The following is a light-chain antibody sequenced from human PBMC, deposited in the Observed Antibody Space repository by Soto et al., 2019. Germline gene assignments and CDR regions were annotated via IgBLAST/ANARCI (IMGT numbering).Light chain of an antibody. CDR3: QQSYSTPRALT. CDR2: AAS. J-gene: IGKJ4*01. V-gene: IGKV1-39*01. Sequence: IQMTQSPSSLSASVGDRVTITCRASQSISSYLNWYQQKPGKAPKLLIYAASSLQSGVPSRFSGSGSGTDFTLTISSLQPEDFATYYCQQSYSTPRALTFGGGTKVDNK. CDR1: QSISSY.